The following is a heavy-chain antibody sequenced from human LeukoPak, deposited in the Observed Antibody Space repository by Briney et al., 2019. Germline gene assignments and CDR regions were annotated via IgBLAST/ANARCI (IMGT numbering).Heavy chain of an antibody. CDR1: GFTFSTYS. Sequence: PGGSLRLSCAASGFTFSTYSMNWVRQAPGKGLEWVSYISSSSSTIYYADSVKGRFTISRDNSKNTLYMQMNSLRAEDTAVYYCAKDYPDTVTTQLFFDYWGQGTLVTVSS. CDR2: ISSSSSTI. V-gene: IGHV3-48*01. D-gene: IGHD4-17*01. J-gene: IGHJ4*02. CDR3: AKDYPDTVTTQLFFDY.